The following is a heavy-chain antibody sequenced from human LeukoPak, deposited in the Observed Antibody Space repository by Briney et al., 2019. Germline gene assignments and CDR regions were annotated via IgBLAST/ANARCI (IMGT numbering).Heavy chain of an antibody. CDR2: INHSGST. V-gene: IGHV4-34*01. J-gene: IGHJ4*02. D-gene: IGHD5-18*01. Sequence: SETLSLTCAVYGGSFSGYFWSWSRQPPGKGLEWIGEINHSGSTNYNPSLKGRVTISVDTSKNQFSLPLSSVTAADTAVYYCARVSVDTTMVASFDYWGQGTLVTVSS. CDR3: ARVSVDTTMVASFDY. CDR1: GGSFSGYF.